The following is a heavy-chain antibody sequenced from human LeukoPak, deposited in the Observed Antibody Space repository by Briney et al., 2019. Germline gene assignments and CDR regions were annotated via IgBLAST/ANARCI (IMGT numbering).Heavy chain of an antibody. D-gene: IGHD2-2*01. CDR2: VGTAGET. CDR3: AQDVWTGIVVVPAAMLSVYFDY. CDR1: GLTLSTSP. J-gene: IGHJ4*02. Sequence: SLSPSCAASGLTLSTSPISWGRLAPGDRLEWVSSVGTAGETYYADSVKGRFTIFRDNSKNTLYLQMNSMRAEAKAVYYCAQDVWTGIVVVPAAMLSVYFDYWGQGTLVTVSS. V-gene: IGHV3-23*01.